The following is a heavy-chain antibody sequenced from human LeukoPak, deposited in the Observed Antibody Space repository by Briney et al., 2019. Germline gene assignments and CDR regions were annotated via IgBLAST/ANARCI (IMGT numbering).Heavy chain of an antibody. V-gene: IGHV3-30*18. J-gene: IGHJ4*02. CDR2: ISYDGSNK. CDR3: AKDQGDFWGAFDY. Sequence: GGSLRLSCAASGFTFSDYGTHWVRQAPGKGLEWVAVISYDGSNKYYADSVKGRFTISRDNSKNTLYLQMNSLRAEDTAVYYCAKDQGDFWGAFDYWGQGTLVTVSS. CDR1: GFTFSDYG. D-gene: IGHD3-3*01.